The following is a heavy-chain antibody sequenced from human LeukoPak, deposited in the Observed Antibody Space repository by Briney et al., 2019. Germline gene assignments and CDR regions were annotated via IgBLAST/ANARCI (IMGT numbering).Heavy chain of an antibody. Sequence: GGSLRLSCAASGFTFSSYAMSWVRQAPGKGLEWVSAISASGGSTYYADSVKGRFTISRDNSKNTLYLQMNSLRAEDTAVYYCARDLRHSSTDYWGQGTLVTVSS. V-gene: IGHV3-23*01. CDR2: ISASGGST. D-gene: IGHD6-19*01. J-gene: IGHJ4*02. CDR1: GFTFSSYA. CDR3: ARDLRHSSTDY.